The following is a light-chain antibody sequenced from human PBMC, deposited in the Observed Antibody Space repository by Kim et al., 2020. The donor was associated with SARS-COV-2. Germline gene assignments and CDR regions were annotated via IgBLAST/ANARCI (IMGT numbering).Light chain of an antibody. J-gene: IGKJ2*01. V-gene: IGKV3-15*01. CDR1: QSVSSN. CDR2: GAS. Sequence: EIVMTQSPATLSVSPGERATLSCRASQSVSSNLAWYQQKPGQAPRLLIYGASNRATGIPARFSGSGSGTEFTLTISSLQSEDFAVYYCQQYNNWTPYTFGQGTKLEI. CDR3: QQYNNWTPYT.